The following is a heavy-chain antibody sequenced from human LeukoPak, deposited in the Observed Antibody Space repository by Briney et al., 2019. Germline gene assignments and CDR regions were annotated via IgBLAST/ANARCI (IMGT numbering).Heavy chain of an antibody. CDR1: GGSISSSSYS. J-gene: IGHJ4*02. V-gene: IGHV4-39*07. D-gene: IGHD2-21*02. CDR3: ARTYCGGDCYLDEAYYFDY. Sequence: SETLSLTCTVSGGSISSSSYSWGWIRQPPGKGLEWIGSIYYGGSPYYNPSLKSRVTISVDTSKNQLSLKLSSVTAADTAVYYCARTYCGGDCYLDEAYYFDYWGQGTLVTVSS. CDR2: IYYGGSP.